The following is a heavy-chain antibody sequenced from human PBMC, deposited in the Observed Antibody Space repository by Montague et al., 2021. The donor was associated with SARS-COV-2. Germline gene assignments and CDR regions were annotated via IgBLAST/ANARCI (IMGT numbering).Heavy chain of an antibody. V-gene: IGHV3-30*04. J-gene: IGHJ6*02. CDR3: AKDQGYNFNFYYGVDV. Sequence: SLRLSCAASGFTFNYYPMHWVRQAPGKGLEWVAVISYDGCDYSYEDFAKGRFTISRDNFKNAVYLQMNSVRFEDRAVFFCAKDQGYNFNFYYGVDVWGQGATVTVAS. CDR2: ISYDGCDY. D-gene: IGHD1-1*01. CDR1: GFTFNYYP.